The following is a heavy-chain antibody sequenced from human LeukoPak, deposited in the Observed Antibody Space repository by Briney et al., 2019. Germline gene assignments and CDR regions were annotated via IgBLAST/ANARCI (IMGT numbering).Heavy chain of an antibody. CDR3: ARRMRYSYGGYYYCGRDV. D-gene: IGHD5-18*01. CDR1: GFTFSRYE. J-gene: IGHJ6*02. Sequence: PGGFLRLSCEGSGFTFSRYEMNWVPQAPGEGLEWVSYIISSGSTRHYADSVKGRFTSSRGNSKNSLYLHTISLRAEDTAVYYWARRMRYSYGGYYYCGRDVWGQGTTVTVSS. V-gene: IGHV3-48*03. CDR2: IISSGSTR.